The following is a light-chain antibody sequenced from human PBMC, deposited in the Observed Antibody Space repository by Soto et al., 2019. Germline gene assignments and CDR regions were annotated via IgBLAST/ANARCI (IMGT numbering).Light chain of an antibody. CDR2: DAS. CDR3: QQRSNWPPLWT. CDR1: QSVSSY. J-gene: IGKJ1*01. V-gene: IGKV3-11*01. Sequence: EIVLTQSPATLSLSPVERATLSCRASQSVSSYLAWYQQKPGQAPRLLIYDASNRATGIPARFSGSGSGTDFTLTISSLEPEDFAVYYCQQRSNWPPLWTFGQGTKVDIK.